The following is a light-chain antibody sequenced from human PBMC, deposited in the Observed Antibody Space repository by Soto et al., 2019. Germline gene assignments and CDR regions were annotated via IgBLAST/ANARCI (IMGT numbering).Light chain of an antibody. V-gene: IGKV1-12*01. Sequence: DIQMTQSPSSMSASVGDRVTITCRASQDIGSQLGWYQQKPGKAPKLLIHSASTLQRGVPFRFRGRGCGTEFTLTSSSLQSEDFATYYCKQFKTSPRTSGQGTK. J-gene: IGKJ2*02. CDR2: SAS. CDR3: KQFKTSPRT. CDR1: QDIGSQ.